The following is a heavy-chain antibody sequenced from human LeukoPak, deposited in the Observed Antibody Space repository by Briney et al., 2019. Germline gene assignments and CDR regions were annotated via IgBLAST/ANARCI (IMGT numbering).Heavy chain of an antibody. CDR3: AKSRQRGYKGGYYGMDV. J-gene: IGHJ6*02. D-gene: IGHD1-1*01. Sequence: SGGSLRLSCAASGFTFSSYAMSWVRQAPGEGLEWVSAISGSGGSTYYADSVKGRFTISRDNSKNTLYLQMNSLRAEDTAVYYCAKSRQRGYKGGYYGMDVWGQGTTVTVSS. CDR2: ISGSGGST. CDR1: GFTFSSYA. V-gene: IGHV3-23*01.